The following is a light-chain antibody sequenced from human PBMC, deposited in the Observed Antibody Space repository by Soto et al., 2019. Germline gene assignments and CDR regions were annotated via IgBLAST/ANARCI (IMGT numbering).Light chain of an antibody. Sequence: EIVLTQSPATLSVSPGERATLSCRASQSVSSNLAWYQQKPGQAPRLLIHGASTRATGFPARFSGSGSGTDFTHTISSLQSEDFAVYYCQQYNNWPWTFGQGTKVDIK. J-gene: IGKJ1*01. CDR1: QSVSSN. CDR2: GAS. V-gene: IGKV3-15*01. CDR3: QQYNNWPWT.